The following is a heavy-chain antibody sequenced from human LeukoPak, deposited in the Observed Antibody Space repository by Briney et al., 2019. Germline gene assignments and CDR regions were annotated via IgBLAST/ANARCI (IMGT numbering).Heavy chain of an antibody. CDR2: ISYDGSNK. J-gene: IGHJ3*02. CDR3: ARDRSSGLWFGELLI. Sequence: GGSLRLSCAASGFTFSSYAMHWVRQAPGKGLEWVAVISYDGSNKYYADSVKGRFTISRDNSKSTLYLQMNSLRAEDTAVYYCARDRSSGLWFGELLIWGQGTMVTVSS. D-gene: IGHD3-10*01. V-gene: IGHV3-30-3*01. CDR1: GFTFSSYA.